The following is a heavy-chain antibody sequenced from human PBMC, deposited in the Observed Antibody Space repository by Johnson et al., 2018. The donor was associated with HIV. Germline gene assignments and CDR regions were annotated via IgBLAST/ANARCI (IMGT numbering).Heavy chain of an antibody. V-gene: IGHV3-15*01. CDR3: TTGISWYGAITFDI. J-gene: IGHJ3*02. D-gene: IGHD3-10*01. CDR1: GFTFSNAW. CDR2: IKNKADGGTT. Sequence: VQLVESGGGLVKTGESLRLSCAASGFTFSNAWMSWVRQAPGKGLEWAGHIKNKADGGTTDYAALVKDRFTISRDDSKNTLYLQMNSLKTEDTAVYYCTTGISWYGAITFDIWGQGTMVTVSS.